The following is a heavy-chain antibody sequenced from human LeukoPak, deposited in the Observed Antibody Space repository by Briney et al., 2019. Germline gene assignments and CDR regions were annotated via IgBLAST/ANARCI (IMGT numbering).Heavy chain of an antibody. D-gene: IGHD3-22*01. CDR2: ISSSSSYI. V-gene: IGHV3-21*01. CDR1: GFTVSSNY. Sequence: GGSLRLSCAASGFTVSSNYMSWVRQAPGKGLEWVSSISSSSSYIYYADSVKGRFTISRDNAKNSLYLQMNSLRAEDTAVYYCAREGAYYYDSSGILDIWGQGTMVTVSS. CDR3: AREGAYYYDSSGILDI. J-gene: IGHJ3*02.